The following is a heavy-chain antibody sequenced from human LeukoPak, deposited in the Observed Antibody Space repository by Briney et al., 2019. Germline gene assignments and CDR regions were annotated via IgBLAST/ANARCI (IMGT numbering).Heavy chain of an antibody. CDR3: ARDKGSGLDY. V-gene: IGHV4-59*01. CDR1: GGSISNYY. D-gene: IGHD2-15*01. J-gene: IGHJ4*02. Sequence: SETLSLTCTVSGGSISNYYWSWIRQPPGKGLEWIGYIYSSGSTNYNSSLKSRVTISVDTSKNQFSLNLNSVTAADTAVYYCARDKGSGLDYWGQGTLVTVSS. CDR2: IYSSGST.